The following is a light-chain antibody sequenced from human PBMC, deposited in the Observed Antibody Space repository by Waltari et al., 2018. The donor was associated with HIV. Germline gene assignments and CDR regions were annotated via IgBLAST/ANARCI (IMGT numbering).Light chain of an antibody. J-gene: IGKJ4*01. CDR2: WAS. CDR1: QSVLYSATKKNS. CDR3: QQYYTTPLS. V-gene: IGKV4-1*01. Sequence: DFVMTQSPDSLAVSLGERDTINSQSRQSVLYSATKKNSLAWYQQKPGQPPKLLISWASTRESGVPARFSGSGSGTDFTLTINNLQAEDVAVYYCQQYYTTPLSFGGGTKVEIK.